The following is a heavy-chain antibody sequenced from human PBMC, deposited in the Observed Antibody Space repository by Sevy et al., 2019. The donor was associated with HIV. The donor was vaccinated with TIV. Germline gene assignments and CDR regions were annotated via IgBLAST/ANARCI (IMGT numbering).Heavy chain of an antibody. D-gene: IGHD4-4*01. CDR2: IYPGDSDT. Sequence: GESLKISCQGSGYTFTSYWIGWVRQMPGKGLEWMEIIYPGDSDTRYSPSFQGQVTISADKSIATAYLQWSSLKASDTAMYYCARPMTTELPYYFDYWGQGTLVTVSS. J-gene: IGHJ4*02. V-gene: IGHV5-51*01. CDR1: GYTFTSYW. CDR3: ARPMTTELPYYFDY.